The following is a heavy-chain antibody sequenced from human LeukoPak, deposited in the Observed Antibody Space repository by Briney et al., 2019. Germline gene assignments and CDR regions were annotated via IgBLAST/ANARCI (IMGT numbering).Heavy chain of an antibody. CDR3: AVSPNPYYFDF. Sequence: GGSLRLSCVASGCTVSNSYMSWVRQAPGKGLEWVSVIYSGGSTYYADSMKGRFTISRDISKNTVYLQMNSLRAEDTAVYHCAVSPNPYYFDFWGQGTLVTVSA. CDR1: GCTVSNSY. V-gene: IGHV3-53*01. CDR2: IYSGGST. J-gene: IGHJ4*02.